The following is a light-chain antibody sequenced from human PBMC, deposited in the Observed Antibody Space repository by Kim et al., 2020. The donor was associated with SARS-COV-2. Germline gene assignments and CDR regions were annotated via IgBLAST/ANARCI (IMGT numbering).Light chain of an antibody. V-gene: IGKV4-1*01. CDR3: QQYYSTPWT. J-gene: IGKJ1*01. Sequence: RDTINCKSSQSVLYSSNNKNYLAWYQQKPGQPPKLLIYWASTRESGVPDRFSGSGSGTDFTLTISSLQAEDVAVYYCQQYYSTPWTFGQGTKLEIK. CDR1: QSVLYSSNNKNY. CDR2: WAS.